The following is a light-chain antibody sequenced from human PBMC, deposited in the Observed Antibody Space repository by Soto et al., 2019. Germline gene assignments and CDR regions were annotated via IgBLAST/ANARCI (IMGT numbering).Light chain of an antibody. Sequence: EIVLTQSPGTLSLSPGERATLSCRASQSVSSSFLAWYQQKPVQAPRLLIYGASSRATGIPDRFSGSGSGTDFALTISRLEPEDVAVYYCQQYDSSPLTFGGGTKVEI. J-gene: IGKJ4*01. CDR3: QQYDSSPLT. CDR1: QSVSSSF. V-gene: IGKV3-20*01. CDR2: GAS.